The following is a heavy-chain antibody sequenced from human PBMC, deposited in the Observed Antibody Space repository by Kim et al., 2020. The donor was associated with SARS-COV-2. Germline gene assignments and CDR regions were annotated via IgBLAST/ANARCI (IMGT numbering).Heavy chain of an antibody. CDR3: ARVVTMIVVVITGAFDI. V-gene: IGHV1-69*01. D-gene: IGHD3-22*01. Sequence: FQGRVTITADESTSTAYMELSSLRSEDTAVYYCARVVTMIVVVITGAFDIWGQGTMVTVSS. J-gene: IGHJ3*02.